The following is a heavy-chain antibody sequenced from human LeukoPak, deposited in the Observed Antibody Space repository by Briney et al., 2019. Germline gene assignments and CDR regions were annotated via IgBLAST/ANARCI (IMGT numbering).Heavy chain of an antibody. D-gene: IGHD1-26*01. CDR2: IFYTGST. CDR1: GASMSDYY. CDR3: ARGTPIVYYYCYMDV. J-gene: IGHJ6*03. V-gene: IGHV4-59*13. Sequence: SETLSLTCTVSGASMSDYYWSWIRQPPGKGLEWIGNIFYTGSTNYSPSLESRATMSVDTSKNQFSLKLTSVTAADTAVYYCARGTPIVYYYCYMDVWGKGTTVTVSS.